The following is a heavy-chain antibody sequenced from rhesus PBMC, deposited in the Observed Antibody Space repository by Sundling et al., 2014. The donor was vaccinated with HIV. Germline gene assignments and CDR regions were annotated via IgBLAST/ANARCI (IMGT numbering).Heavy chain of an antibody. D-gene: IGHD4-35*01. J-gene: IGHJ3*01. V-gene: IGHV3-110*01. CDR3: ARGPYGNYPKHAFDF. Sequence: EVQLLESGGGLVQPGGSLRLSCVASGFTFSDHYMDWVRQAPGKGLEWVSSISGSSSTTLYPDSVKGRFTISRDNAKNTVYLQMNSLRAEDTAVYYCARGPYGNYPKHAFDFWGQGLRVTVSS. CDR2: ISGSSSTT. CDR1: GFTFSDHY.